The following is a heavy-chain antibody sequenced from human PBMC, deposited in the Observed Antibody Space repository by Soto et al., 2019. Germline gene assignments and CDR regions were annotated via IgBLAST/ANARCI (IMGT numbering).Heavy chain of an antibody. CDR2: ISWNSGSI. CDR1: GFTFDDYA. CDR3: AKDAITMVRGVISYYGMDV. V-gene: IGHV3-9*01. D-gene: IGHD3-10*01. J-gene: IGHJ6*02. Sequence: EVQLVESGGGLVQPGRSLRLSCAASGFTFDDYAMHWFRQAPGKGLEWVSGISWNSGSIGYADSVKGRFTISRDNAKNSLYLQMNSLRAEDTALYYCAKDAITMVRGVISYYGMDVWGQGTTVTVSS.